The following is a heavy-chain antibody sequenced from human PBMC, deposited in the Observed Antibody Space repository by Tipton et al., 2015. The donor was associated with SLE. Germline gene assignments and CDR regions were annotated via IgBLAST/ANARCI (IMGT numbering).Heavy chain of an antibody. V-gene: IGHV4-31*11. CDR2: IYYSGST. Sequence: LRLSCAVSGGSISSNYYWNWIRQHPGKGLEWVGNIYYSGSTFYNPSLKSRVTISVDTSKNQFSLKLSSVTAADTAVYYCAKGLGAYSSGWRYYYYYMDVWGKGTTVTVSS. CDR1: GGSISSNYY. D-gene: IGHD6-19*01. J-gene: IGHJ6*03. CDR3: AKGLGAYSSGWRYYYYYMDV.